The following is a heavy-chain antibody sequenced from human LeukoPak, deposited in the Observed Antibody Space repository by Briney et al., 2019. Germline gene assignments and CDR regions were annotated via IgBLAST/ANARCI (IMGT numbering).Heavy chain of an antibody. D-gene: IGHD3-3*02. V-gene: IGHV4-59*11. CDR1: GGSISSHH. J-gene: IGHJ5*02. Sequence: SETLSLTCTVSGGSISSHHWSWLRQSPGKGLEWIGYLFNTGTTCYNPSLKSRVFISVDTSKNQFSLTLSSVTAADTAVYYCATFLGNGWFDPWGHGTLVTVSS. CDR3: ATFLGNGWFDP. CDR2: LFNTGTT.